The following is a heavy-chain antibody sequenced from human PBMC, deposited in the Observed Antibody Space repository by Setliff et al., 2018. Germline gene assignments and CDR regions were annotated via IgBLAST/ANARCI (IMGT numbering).Heavy chain of an antibody. D-gene: IGHD6-13*01. Sequence: GGSLRLSCAASGFTSNMYGVHWVRQAPGRGLEWVAYVRHDGSNENYADSVEGRFTISRDNSKNTLYLQMNSLSAEDTALYYCAKDFGSTWLNYFDYWGQGTLVTVSS. CDR3: AKDFGSTWLNYFDY. CDR2: VRHDGSNE. V-gene: IGHV3-30*02. CDR1: GFTSNMYG. J-gene: IGHJ4*02.